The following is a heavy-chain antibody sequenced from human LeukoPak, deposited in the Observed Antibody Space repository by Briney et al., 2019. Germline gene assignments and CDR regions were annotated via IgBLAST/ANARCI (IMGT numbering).Heavy chain of an antibody. J-gene: IGHJ3*02. V-gene: IGHV4-34*01. CDR2: INHSGST. CDR3: ARVGPANDAFDI. D-gene: IGHD2-15*01. Sequence: SETLSLTCAVYGGSFSGYYWSWIRQPPGKGLGWIGEINHSGSTNYNPSLKSRVTISVDTSKNQFSLKLSSVTAADTAVYYCARVGPANDAFDIWGQGTMVTVSS. CDR1: GGSFSGYY.